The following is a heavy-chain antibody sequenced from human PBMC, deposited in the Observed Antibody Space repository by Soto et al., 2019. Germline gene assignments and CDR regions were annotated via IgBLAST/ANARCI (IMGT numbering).Heavy chain of an antibody. D-gene: IGHD1-26*01. CDR1: GFTFSSYG. CDR2: ISYDGSNK. CDR3: AKGGGSYDY. Sequence: PWGSLRLSCAASGFTFSSYGMHWVRQAPGKGLEWVAVISYDGSNKYYADSVKGRFTISRDNSKNTLYLQMNSLRAEDTAVYYCAKGGGSYDYWGQGTLVTVSS. V-gene: IGHV3-30*18. J-gene: IGHJ4*02.